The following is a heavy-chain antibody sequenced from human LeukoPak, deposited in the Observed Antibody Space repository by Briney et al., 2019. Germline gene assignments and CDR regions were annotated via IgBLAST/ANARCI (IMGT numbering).Heavy chain of an antibody. V-gene: IGHV4-61*02. CDR3: ARAKYSYGANDAFDI. D-gene: IGHD5-18*01. Sequence: SETLSLTCTVSGGSISSGSYYWSWIRQPAGKGLEWIGRIYTSGSTNYNPSLKSRVTISVDTSKNQFSLKLSSVTAADAAVYYCARAKYSYGANDAFDIWGQGTMVTVSS. CDR1: GGSISSGSYY. J-gene: IGHJ3*02. CDR2: IYTSGST.